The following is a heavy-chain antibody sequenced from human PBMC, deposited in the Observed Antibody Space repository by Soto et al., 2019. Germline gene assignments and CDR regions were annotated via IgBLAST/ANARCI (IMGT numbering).Heavy chain of an antibody. Sequence: EVQLLESGGGLVQPGGSLRLSCAASGLAFSSYAMNWVRQAPGKGLEWVSGISGSGGSTYYTDSVKGRFTISEGNSKNTRYLQMNSLRAEDPAVYYCAPCASPVRKPHFDYWGQGTLVTVSS. D-gene: IGHD3-10*01. CDR3: APCASPVRKPHFDY. CDR2: ISGSGGST. V-gene: IGHV3-23*01. CDR1: GLAFSSYA. J-gene: IGHJ4*02.